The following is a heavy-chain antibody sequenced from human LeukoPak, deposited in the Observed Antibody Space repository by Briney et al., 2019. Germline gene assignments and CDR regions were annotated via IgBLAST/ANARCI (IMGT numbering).Heavy chain of an antibody. V-gene: IGHV3-74*01. D-gene: IGHD3-9*01. Sequence: GGSLRLSCAASGFTFSSYWMHWVRQAPGKGLVWVSRINSDASTTSYADSVKGRFTISRDNSKNTLYQQMNSLRAEDTAVYYCAKGLYFDWLLYRSDAFDIWGQGTMVTVSS. CDR2: INSDASTT. CDR1: GFTFSSYW. CDR3: AKGLYFDWLLYRSDAFDI. J-gene: IGHJ3*02.